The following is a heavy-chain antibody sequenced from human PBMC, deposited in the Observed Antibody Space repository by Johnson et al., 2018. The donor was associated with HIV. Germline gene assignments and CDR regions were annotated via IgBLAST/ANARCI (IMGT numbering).Heavy chain of an antibody. J-gene: IGHJ3*02. D-gene: IGHD3-3*01. CDR1: GFTFSNTW. V-gene: IGHV3-15*01. CDR3: TTGVTIFGVVPLDGFDI. CDR2: IKGKSDGGTT. Sequence: VQLVESGGGLVKPGESLGLSCTASGFTFSNTWMSWVRQAPGKGREWVGRIKGKSDGGTTDYAAHMKGRITISRDDSKNTLYLQINSLKSEYTAVYYCTTGVTIFGVVPLDGFDIWGRGTMVTVSS.